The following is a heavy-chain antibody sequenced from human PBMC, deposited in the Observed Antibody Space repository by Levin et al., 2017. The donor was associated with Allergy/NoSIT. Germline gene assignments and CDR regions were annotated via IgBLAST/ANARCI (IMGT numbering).Heavy chain of an antibody. CDR2: IYYSGST. V-gene: IGHV4-59*01. J-gene: IGHJ4*02. CDR3: ARVGAAAGYYFDY. CDR1: GGSISSYY. Sequence: SETLSLTCTVSGGSISSYYWSWIRQPPGKGLEWIGYIYYSGSTNYKPSLKSRVTISVDTSRNQFSLKLSSVTAADTAVYYCARVGAAAGYYFDYWGQGTLVTVPS. D-gene: IGHD6-13*01.